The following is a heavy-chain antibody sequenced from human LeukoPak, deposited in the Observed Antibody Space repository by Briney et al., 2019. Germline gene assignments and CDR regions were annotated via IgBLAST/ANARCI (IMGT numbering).Heavy chain of an antibody. V-gene: IGHV4-59*01. Sequence: SETLSLTCTVSGGSISSYYWSRIRQPPGKGLEWIGHISYSGSTNYNPSLKSRVTISVDTSKNQFSLKVTSVTAADTAVYYCARGHDGVVGWFAPWGRGTLITVSS. CDR2: ISYSGST. D-gene: IGHD2-15*01. CDR1: GGSISSYY. J-gene: IGHJ5*02. CDR3: ARGHDGVVGWFAP.